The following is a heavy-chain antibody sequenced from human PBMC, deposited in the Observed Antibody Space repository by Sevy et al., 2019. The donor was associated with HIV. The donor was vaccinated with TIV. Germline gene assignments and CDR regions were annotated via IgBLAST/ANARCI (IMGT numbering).Heavy chain of an antibody. V-gene: IGHV3-7*03. CDR3: ARDSEIPIVATITSFDY. CDR2: IKQDGSEK. Sequence: GGSLRLSCAASGFTFSSYWMSWVRQAPGKGLEWVANIKQDGSEKYYVDSVKGRFTISRDNAKNSLYLQMNSLRAEDTAGYYCARDSEIPIVATITSFDYWGQGTLVTVSS. CDR1: GFTFSSYW. J-gene: IGHJ4*02. D-gene: IGHD5-12*01.